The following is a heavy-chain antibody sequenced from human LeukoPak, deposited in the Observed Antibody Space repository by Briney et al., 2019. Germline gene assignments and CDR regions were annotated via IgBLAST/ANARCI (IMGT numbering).Heavy chain of an antibody. CDR1: GYSFTSYW. CDR3: ARLRYSSSDYYYGMDV. D-gene: IGHD6-6*01. Sequence: GESLKISCKGSGYSFTSYWIGWVRQMPGKGLEWMGIIYPGDSDTRYGPSFQGQVTISADKSISTAYLQWSSLKASDTAMYYCARLRYSSSDYYYGMDVWGQGTTVTVSS. J-gene: IGHJ6*02. V-gene: IGHV5-51*01. CDR2: IYPGDSDT.